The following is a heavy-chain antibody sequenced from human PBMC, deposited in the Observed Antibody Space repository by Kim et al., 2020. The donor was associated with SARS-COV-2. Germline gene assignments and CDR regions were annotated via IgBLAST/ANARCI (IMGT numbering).Heavy chain of an antibody. CDR2: LYGGGGT. CDR1: GFTVSNNY. V-gene: IGHV3-53*01. J-gene: IGHJ4*02. CDR3: ARLSSLRTYASSGEPDY. Sequence: GGSLRLSCAASGFTVSNNYMSWVRQAPGKGLEWVSVLYGGGGTDYADSVKGRFTISRDNSKNTLYLQMNSLRVEDTAVYYCARLSSLRTYASSGEPDYWGQGTLVTVSS. D-gene: IGHD3-22*01.